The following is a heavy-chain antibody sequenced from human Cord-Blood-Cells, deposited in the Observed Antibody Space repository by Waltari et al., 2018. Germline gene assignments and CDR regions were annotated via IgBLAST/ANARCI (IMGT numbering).Heavy chain of an antibody. CDR1: GGSVSSGSYY. Sequence: QVQLQESGPGLVKPSENLSLTCTVSGGSVSSGSYYWSWIRQPPGKGLEWIGYIYYNGSTNYHPALKSRVTSSVDTAKNQFSLKLSSVTAADTAVYYCARSGGGRYDFWSGYYDYWGQGTLVTVSS. V-gene: IGHV4-61*01. J-gene: IGHJ4*02. CDR2: IYYNGST. CDR3: ARSGGGRYDFWSGYYDY. D-gene: IGHD3-3*01.